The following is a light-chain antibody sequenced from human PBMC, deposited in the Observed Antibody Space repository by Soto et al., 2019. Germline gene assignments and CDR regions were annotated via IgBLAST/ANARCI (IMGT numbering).Light chain of an antibody. CDR3: QQFGTSPPST. CDR2: GAS. V-gene: IGKV3-20*01. CDR1: QSVSSIY. Sequence: EIVLTQSPATLSLSPGERATLSCRASQSVSSIYFAWYQQKPGQAPRLLIYGASSRASGIPDRFSGSGSGTDFTITISRLEPDVFAVYYWQQFGTSPPSTFGHGTQVEIK. J-gene: IGKJ5*01.